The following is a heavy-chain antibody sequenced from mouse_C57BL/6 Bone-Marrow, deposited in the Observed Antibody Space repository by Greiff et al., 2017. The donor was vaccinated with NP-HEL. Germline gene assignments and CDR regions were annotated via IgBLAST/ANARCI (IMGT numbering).Heavy chain of an antibody. V-gene: IGHV14-4*01. Sequence: VHVKQSGAELVRPGASVKLSCTASGFNIKDDYMHWVKQRPEQGLEWIGWIDPENGDTEYASKFQGKATITADTSSNTAYLQLSSLTSEDTAVYYCTSGWLRRPGAMDYWGQGTSVTVSS. J-gene: IGHJ4*01. CDR2: IDPENGDT. D-gene: IGHD2-2*01. CDR3: TSGWLRRPGAMDY. CDR1: GFNIKDDY.